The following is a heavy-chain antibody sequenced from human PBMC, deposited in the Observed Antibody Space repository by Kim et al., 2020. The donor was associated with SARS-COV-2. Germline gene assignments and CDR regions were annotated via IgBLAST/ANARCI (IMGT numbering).Heavy chain of an antibody. D-gene: IGHD5-12*01. Sequence: SVKGRFTISRDNAKNSLYLQMNSLRAEDTAVYYCARDRARWLQRTDAFDIWGQGTMVTVSS. V-gene: IGHV3-21*01. J-gene: IGHJ3*02. CDR3: ARDRARWLQRTDAFDI.